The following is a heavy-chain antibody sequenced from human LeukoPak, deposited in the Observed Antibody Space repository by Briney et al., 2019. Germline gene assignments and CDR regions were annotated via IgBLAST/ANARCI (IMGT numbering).Heavy chain of an antibody. CDR1: GDSITSYY. V-gene: IGHV4-59*12. CDR2: IYYSGST. J-gene: IGHJ4*02. D-gene: IGHD6-13*01. Sequence: PSETLSLTCTVSGDSITSYYWSWIRQPPGKGLGWIGYIYYSGSTNYNPSLKSRVTISADTSKNQFSLKLSSVTAADTAVYYCARVSLSSSTYYFDYWGQGTLVSVSS. CDR3: ARVSLSSSTYYFDY.